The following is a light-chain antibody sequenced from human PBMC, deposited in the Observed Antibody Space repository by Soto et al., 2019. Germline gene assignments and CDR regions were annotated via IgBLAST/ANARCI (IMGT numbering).Light chain of an antibody. CDR1: QTILYSSNNKNY. J-gene: IGKJ2*02. CDR3: QQYYTTPCT. V-gene: IGKV4-1*01. Sequence: DIVMTQSPESLAVSLGERATINCKSSQTILYSSNNKNYLAWYQQKPGQPPKLLIYWASTRESGVPDRFSGSESGTDFTLTISSLQAEDVAVYYCQQYYTTPCTFGQGTKLEIK. CDR2: WAS.